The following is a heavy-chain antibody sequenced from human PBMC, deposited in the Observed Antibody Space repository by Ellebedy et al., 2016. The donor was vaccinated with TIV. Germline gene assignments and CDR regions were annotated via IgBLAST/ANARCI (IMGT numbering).Heavy chain of an antibody. V-gene: IGHV1-2*02. J-gene: IGHJ4*02. Sequence: AASVKVSCKASGYTFTGDYMHWVRQAPGQGLEWMGWINPNSGGTNYAQKFQGRLTMTTDTSTSTAYMELRSLRSDDAAVYYCARGPINLRIETKYFDHWGQGTLVTVSS. CDR3: ARGPINLRIETKYFDH. CDR2: INPNSGGT. D-gene: IGHD2/OR15-2a*01. CDR1: GYTFTGDY.